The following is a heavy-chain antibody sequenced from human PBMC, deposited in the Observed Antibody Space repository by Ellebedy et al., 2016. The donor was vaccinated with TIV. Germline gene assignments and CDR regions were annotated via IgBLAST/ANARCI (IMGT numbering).Heavy chain of an antibody. D-gene: IGHD2-2*01. CDR3: ARVSDSSISCHQIDP. CDR2: ITPYNGNT. J-gene: IGHJ5*02. V-gene: IGHV1-18*04. Sequence: AASVKVSCKASGYTFTNYGISWVRQAPGQGLEWMGWITPYNGNTNYAQNLQGRVTLTTDTSTSTAYMELRGLTSDDTAMYYCARVSDSSISCHQIDPWGLGTLVTVSS. CDR1: GYTFTNYG.